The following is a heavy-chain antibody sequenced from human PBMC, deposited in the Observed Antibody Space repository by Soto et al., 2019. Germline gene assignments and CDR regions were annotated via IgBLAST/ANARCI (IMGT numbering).Heavy chain of an antibody. CDR2: IYYGGNT. J-gene: IGHJ4*02. Sequence: TSETLSLTCTVSGGSISRNNSYWGWIRQPPRKGPEWIGSIYYGGNTYYNPSLRSRLTLSVDTSRNQFSLELTSVTAADTAVYYCAKVPDLDHCSRTSCLYFFDLWGQGTLVTVSS. CDR1: GGSISRNNSY. D-gene: IGHD2-2*01. V-gene: IGHV4-39*07. CDR3: AKVPDLDHCSRTSCLYFFDL.